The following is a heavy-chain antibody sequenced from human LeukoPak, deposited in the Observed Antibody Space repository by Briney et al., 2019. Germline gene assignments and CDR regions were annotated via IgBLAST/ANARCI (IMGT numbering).Heavy chain of an antibody. CDR3: ATYYYDSSGYFDY. CDR1: GFTFSDYY. Sequence: PGGSLRLSCAASGFTFSDYYMSWIRQAPGKGLEWVSYISSSGTTIYYADSVKGQFTISRDNARNSLYLQMNSLRVEDTAVYYCATYYYDSSGYFDYWGQGTLVTVSS. CDR2: ISSSGTTI. J-gene: IGHJ4*02. V-gene: IGHV3-11*01. D-gene: IGHD3-22*01.